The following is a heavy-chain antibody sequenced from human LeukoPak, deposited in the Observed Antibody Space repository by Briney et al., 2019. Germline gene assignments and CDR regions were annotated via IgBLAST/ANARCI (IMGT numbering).Heavy chain of an antibody. Sequence: ASVKASCKASGYTFTSYDINWVRQATGQGLEGMGWMNPNSGNTGYAQKFQGRVTMTRNTPISTAYMELSSLRSEDTAVYYCAGIAAAGNRNFDYWGQGTLVTVSS. J-gene: IGHJ4*02. D-gene: IGHD6-13*01. CDR1: GYTFTSYD. V-gene: IGHV1-8*01. CDR3: AGIAAAGNRNFDY. CDR2: MNPNSGNT.